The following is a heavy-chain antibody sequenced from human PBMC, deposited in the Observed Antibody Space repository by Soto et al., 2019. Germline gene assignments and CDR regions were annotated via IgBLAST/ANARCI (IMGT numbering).Heavy chain of an antibody. CDR3: ARSPIAAAGSQTYYFDY. Sequence: EVQLVESGGGLVQPGGSLRLSCAASGFTVSSNYMSWVRQAPGKGLEWVSVIYSGGSTYYADSVKGRFTISRDNSKNTLYLQMNSLRAEDTAVYYCARSPIAAAGSQTYYFDYWGQGTLVTVSS. J-gene: IGHJ4*02. D-gene: IGHD6-13*01. CDR1: GFTVSSNY. V-gene: IGHV3-66*01. CDR2: IYSGGST.